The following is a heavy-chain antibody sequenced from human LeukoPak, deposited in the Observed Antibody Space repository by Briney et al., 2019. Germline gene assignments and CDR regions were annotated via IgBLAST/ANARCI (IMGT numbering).Heavy chain of an antibody. Sequence: PGGSLRLSCSASGFTFTTYGMNWVRQAPGKGLEWVSGIGGSGTRTYYADSVKGRFSISRDNAENTLYLQMNSLRAGDTAVYYCAKATGYLLWGQGTLVTVSS. CDR3: AKATGYLL. CDR2: IGGSGTRT. V-gene: IGHV3-23*01. J-gene: IGHJ4*02. D-gene: IGHD1-14*01. CDR1: GFTFTTYG.